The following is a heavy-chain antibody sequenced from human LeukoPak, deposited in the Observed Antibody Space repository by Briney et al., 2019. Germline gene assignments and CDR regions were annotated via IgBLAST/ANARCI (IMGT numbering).Heavy chain of an antibody. D-gene: IGHD3-16*01. J-gene: IGHJ5*02. V-gene: IGHV4-59*08. Sequence: SETLSLTCTVSGGSISSYYWSWIRQPPGKGLEWIGNIYDSGSTYYNPSLKSRVTISVDTSKNQFSLKLSSVTAADTAVYYCARHVGVARNWFDPWGQGTLVTVSS. CDR2: IYDSGST. CDR1: GGSISSYY. CDR3: ARHVGVARNWFDP.